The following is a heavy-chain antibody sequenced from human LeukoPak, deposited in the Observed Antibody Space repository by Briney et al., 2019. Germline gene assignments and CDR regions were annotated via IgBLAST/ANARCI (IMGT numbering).Heavy chain of an antibody. D-gene: IGHD3-22*01. CDR2: IIPILGIA. CDR3: ATVPFRGYSTHNFDY. CDR1: GGTFSSYT. Sequence: GSSVKVSCKASGGTFSSYTISWVRQAPGQGLEWMGRIIPILGIANYAQKFQGRVTITADKSTSTAYMELSSLRSEDTAVYYCATVPFRGYSTHNFDYWGQGTLVTVSS. V-gene: IGHV1-69*02. J-gene: IGHJ4*02.